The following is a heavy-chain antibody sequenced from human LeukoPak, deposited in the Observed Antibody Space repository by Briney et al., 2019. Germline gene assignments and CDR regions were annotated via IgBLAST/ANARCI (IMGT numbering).Heavy chain of an antibody. CDR1: GGSFSSYY. CDR3: ARVPLNSSGWGQARPYYFDC. D-gene: IGHD6-19*01. Sequence: PSETLSLTCTVSGGSFSSYYWSWIRQPPGKGLEWIGYIYYSGSTNYNPSLKSRVTISVDTSKKQFPLKMSSVTTADTAVYYCARVPLNSSGWGQARPYYFDCWGQGTLVTVSS. J-gene: IGHJ4*02. CDR2: IYYSGST. V-gene: IGHV4-59*12.